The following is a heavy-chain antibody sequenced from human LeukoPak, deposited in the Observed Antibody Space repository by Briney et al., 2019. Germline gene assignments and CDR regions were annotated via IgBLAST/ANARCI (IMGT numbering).Heavy chain of an antibody. Sequence: ASVKVSCKASGYTFTSHGISWVRQAPGQGLEWMGWISTYNGNTNYAQKLQGRVSMTTDTSTSTAYMELRSLRSDDTAVYYCARVAGITMVRGVKGWFDPWGQGTLVTVSS. CDR3: ARVAGITMVRGVKGWFDP. CDR2: ISTYNGNT. D-gene: IGHD3-10*01. J-gene: IGHJ5*02. V-gene: IGHV1-18*01. CDR1: GYTFTSHG.